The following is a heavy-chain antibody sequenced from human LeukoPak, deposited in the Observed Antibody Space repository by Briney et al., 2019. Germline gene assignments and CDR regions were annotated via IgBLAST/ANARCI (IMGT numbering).Heavy chain of an antibody. J-gene: IGHJ5*02. V-gene: IGHV3-30*18. CDR3: AKGARGDTVTSIVGLNWFDP. Sequence: GGSLRLSCAASGITFRSYGMHWVRQAPGKGLEWVAVISYDGSHKYYADSVKGRFSISRDNSKNTLYLQMNSVRADDTAVYYCAKGARGDTVTSIVGLNWFDPWGQGTLVTVSS. CDR2: ISYDGSHK. CDR1: GITFRSYG. D-gene: IGHD4-17*01.